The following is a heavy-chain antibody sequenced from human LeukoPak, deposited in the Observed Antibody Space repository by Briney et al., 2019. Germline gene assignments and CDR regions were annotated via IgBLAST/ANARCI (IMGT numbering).Heavy chain of an antibody. D-gene: IGHD3-10*01. Sequence: GGSLRLSCTASGFTFNNYAMSWVRQAPGKGLEWVSASSASGDSPYYADSVKGRFAISRDTSKNTLDLQMNSLRVEDTAVYYCAKGVYGSGSYREYFEQWGQGTLVTVSS. CDR1: GFTFNNYA. CDR2: SSASGDSP. J-gene: IGHJ1*01. V-gene: IGHV3-23*01. CDR3: AKGVYGSGSYREYFEQ.